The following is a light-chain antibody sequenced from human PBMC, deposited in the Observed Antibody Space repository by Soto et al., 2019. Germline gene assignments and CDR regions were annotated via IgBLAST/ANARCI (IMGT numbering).Light chain of an antibody. V-gene: IGKV2-30*01. J-gene: IGKJ1*01. CDR2: KVS. CDR3: MQGTHWPRT. CDR1: QSLVFSDGNTY. Sequence: DVVMTQSPLSLPVTLGQPASISCRSSQSLVFSDGNTYLNWFHQRPGQSPRRLIYKVSYGDSGVPDRFSASGSGTDFTLKISRVEAEDVGVYYCMQGTHWPRTFGQGTKVEIK.